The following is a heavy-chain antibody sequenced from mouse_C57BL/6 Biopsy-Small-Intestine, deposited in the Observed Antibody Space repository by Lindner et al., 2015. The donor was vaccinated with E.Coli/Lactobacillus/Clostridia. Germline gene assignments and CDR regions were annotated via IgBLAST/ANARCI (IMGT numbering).Heavy chain of an antibody. D-gene: IGHD2-3*01. CDR1: GYTFTSYG. V-gene: IGHV1-81*01. Sequence: VQLQESGAELARPGASVKLSCKASGYTFTSYGISWVKQRTGQGLEWIGEIYPRSGNTYYNEKFKGKATLTADKSSSTAYMELRSLTSEDSAVYFCARGYDGYRYYFDYRGQGTTLTVSS. J-gene: IGHJ2*01. CDR2: IYPRSGNT. CDR3: ARGYDGYRYYFDY.